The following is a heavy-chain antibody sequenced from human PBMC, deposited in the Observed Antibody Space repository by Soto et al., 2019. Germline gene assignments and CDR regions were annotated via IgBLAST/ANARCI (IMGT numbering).Heavy chain of an antibody. CDR2: ISGSGGST. D-gene: IGHD1-26*01. J-gene: IGHJ4*02. Sequence: EVQLLESGGGLVQPGGSLRLSCAASGFTFSSYAMSWVRQAPGKGLEWVSAISGSGGSTYDADSVKGRFTIPRDNSKNPLYLQLNSLRAEDTAVYYCAKDHILGATCFDYWGPGTLVTVSS. V-gene: IGHV3-23*01. CDR3: AKDHILGATCFDY. CDR1: GFTFSSYA.